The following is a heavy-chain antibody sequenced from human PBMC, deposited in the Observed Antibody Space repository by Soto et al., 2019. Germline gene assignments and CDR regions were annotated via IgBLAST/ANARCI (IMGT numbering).Heavy chain of an antibody. J-gene: IGHJ6*02. V-gene: IGHV3-23*01. CDR1: GFTFSTYA. D-gene: IGHD5-18*01. CDR3: ARDSLSEVDTAMFSFGYYYYGMDV. Sequence: GGSLRLSCAASGFTFSTYARSWVRQAPGKALEWVSAIGGSGDSTLYADSVKGRFTISRDNSKNTLYLQMNSLRAEDTAVYYCARDSLSEVDTAMFSFGYYYYGMDVWGQGTTVTVSS. CDR2: IGGSGDST.